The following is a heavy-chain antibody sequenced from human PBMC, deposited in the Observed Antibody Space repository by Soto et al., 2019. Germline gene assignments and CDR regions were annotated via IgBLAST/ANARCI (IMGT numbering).Heavy chain of an antibody. Sequence: EVQLVQSGGALVQPGGSLRLSCAASGFTPSRLSMNWVRQAPGKGLEWISYIHSAGSIIYYADSVKGRFTISTDNAKNYLFLQMNGLRAEDTAVYSCATGTEFGWLTTTKHALDIWGQGTVVTVSS. CDR3: ATGTEFGWLTTTKHALDI. D-gene: IGHD4-4*01. CDR1: GFTPSRLS. CDR2: IHSAGSII. V-gene: IGHV3-48*01. J-gene: IGHJ3*02.